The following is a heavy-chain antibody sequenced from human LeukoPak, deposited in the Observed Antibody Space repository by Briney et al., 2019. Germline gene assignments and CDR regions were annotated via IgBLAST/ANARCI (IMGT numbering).Heavy chain of an antibody. CDR2: IYYSGST. J-gene: IGHJ4*02. CDR1: GGSISSYY. D-gene: IGHD3-3*01. V-gene: IGHV4-59*01. CDR3: ARAITIFGVVGIFDY. Sequence: SETLSLTCTVSGGSISSYYWSWIRQPPGKGLEWIGYIYYSGSTNYNPSLKSRVTISVDTSKNQFSLKLSSVTAADTAVYYCARAITIFGVVGIFDYWGQGTLVTVSS.